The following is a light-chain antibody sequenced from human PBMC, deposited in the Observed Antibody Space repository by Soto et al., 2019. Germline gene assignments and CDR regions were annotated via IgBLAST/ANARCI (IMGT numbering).Light chain of an antibody. CDR3: QQRSNWLT. V-gene: IGKV3-11*01. CDR2: DAS. Sequence: EIVLTQSPATLSLSPGERATLSCRASQSVSSYLAWYQQKPGQAPGLLIYDASNRATGIPARFSGSGSGTDFTLTISSLEPGDFAVYYCQQRSNWLTFGGGTKVEIK. CDR1: QSVSSY. J-gene: IGKJ4*01.